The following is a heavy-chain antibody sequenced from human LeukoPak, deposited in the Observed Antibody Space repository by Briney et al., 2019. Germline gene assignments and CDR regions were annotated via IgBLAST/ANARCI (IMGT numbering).Heavy chain of an antibody. CDR2: ISGSGGST. CDR3: ASSPRGGQQLVRSIDY. V-gene: IGHV3-23*01. J-gene: IGHJ4*02. CDR1: GFTFSSYA. Sequence: GGSLRLSCAASGFTFSSYAMSWVRQAPGKGLEWVSAISGSGGSTYYADSVKGRFTISRDNSKNTLYLQMNSLRAEDTAVYYCASSPRGGQQLVRSIDYWGQGTLVTVSS. D-gene: IGHD6-13*01.